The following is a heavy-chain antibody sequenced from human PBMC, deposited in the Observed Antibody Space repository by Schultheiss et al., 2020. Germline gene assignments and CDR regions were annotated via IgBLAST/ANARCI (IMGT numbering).Heavy chain of an antibody. CDR1: GGSVNTNNYY. J-gene: IGHJ3*02. CDR3: ARGRGVALLALDI. V-gene: IGHV4-61*01. CDR2: IYYSGSA. D-gene: IGHD3-10*01. Sequence: SETLSLTCTVSGGSVNTNNYYWSWIRQPPGKGLEWIGYIYYSGSANYNPSLKSRVTISVDTSKNHFSLTMTSMTAADTAVYYCARGRGVALLALDIWGQGTMVNVSS.